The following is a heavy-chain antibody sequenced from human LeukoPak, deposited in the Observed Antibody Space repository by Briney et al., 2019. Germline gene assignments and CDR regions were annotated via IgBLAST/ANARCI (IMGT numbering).Heavy chain of an antibody. CDR3: ARGQDGYNPMIFDY. CDR1: GGSISSGDYY. Sequence: SETLSLTCTVSGGSISSGDYYWSWIRQPPGKGLEWIGYIYYSGSTYYNPSLKSRVTISVDTSKNQFSLKLSSVTAADTAVYYCARGQDGYNPMIFDYWGQGTLVTVSS. J-gene: IGHJ4*02. V-gene: IGHV4-30-4*01. CDR2: IYYSGST. D-gene: IGHD5-24*01.